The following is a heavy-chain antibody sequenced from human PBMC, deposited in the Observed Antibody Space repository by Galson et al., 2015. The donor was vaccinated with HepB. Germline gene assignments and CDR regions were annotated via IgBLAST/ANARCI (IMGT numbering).Heavy chain of an antibody. CDR3: AHLWNGYNPFDY. Sequence: SVKVSCKASGYTFTSYAMHWVRQAPGQRLEWMGWINAGNGNTKYSQKFQGRVTITRDTSASTAYMELSSLRSEDTAVYYCAHLWNGYNPFDYWGQGTLVTVSS. V-gene: IGHV1-3*01. CDR1: GYTFTSYA. D-gene: IGHD5-24*01. J-gene: IGHJ4*02. CDR2: INAGNGNT.